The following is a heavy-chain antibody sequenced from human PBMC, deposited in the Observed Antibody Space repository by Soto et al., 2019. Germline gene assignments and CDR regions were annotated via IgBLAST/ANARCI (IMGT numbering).Heavy chain of an antibody. CDR1: GDSISSHSW. J-gene: IGHJ6*02. CDR2: IYHSGTT. CDR3: TRNAYSHFFGMDV. Sequence: QVQLQESGPGLVKPSVTLSLTCKVSGDSISSHSWWSWVRQPPGKGLEWIGEIYHSGTTNYNPSLKSRVTISLDKSKNQFSLKLNSVTAADTALYYCTRNAYSHFFGMDVWGQGTTVTVSS. V-gene: IGHV4-4*02.